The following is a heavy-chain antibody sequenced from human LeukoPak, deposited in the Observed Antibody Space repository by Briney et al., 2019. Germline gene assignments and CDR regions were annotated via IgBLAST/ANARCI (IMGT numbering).Heavy chain of an antibody. CDR3: AKGPHYYDSSGAGAFDI. CDR2: ISWDGGST. Sequence: GGSLRLSCAASGFTFDDYAMHWVRQAPGKGLEWVSLISWDGGSTYYADSVKGRFTISRDNSKNSLYLQMNSLRAEDTALYYCAKGPHYYDSSGAGAFDIWGQGTMVTVSS. CDR1: GFTFDDYA. V-gene: IGHV3-43D*03. D-gene: IGHD3-22*01. J-gene: IGHJ3*02.